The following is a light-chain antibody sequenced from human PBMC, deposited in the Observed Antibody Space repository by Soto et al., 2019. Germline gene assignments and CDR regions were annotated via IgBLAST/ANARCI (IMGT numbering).Light chain of an antibody. CDR3: QQYDNLPLT. V-gene: IGKV1-33*01. J-gene: IGKJ4*01. CDR2: DAS. Sequence: DIQMTQSPSSLSASVGDRVTITCQASQDIKNYLNWYQQKSGKAPKLLIYDASDLETGVPSRFSGSGSGTDFTFTINSLQPEDIATYYWQQYDNLPLTLGGGSKGEIK. CDR1: QDIKNY.